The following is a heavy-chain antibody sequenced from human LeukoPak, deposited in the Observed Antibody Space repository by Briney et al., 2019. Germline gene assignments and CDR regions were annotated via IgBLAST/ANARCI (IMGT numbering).Heavy chain of an antibody. D-gene: IGHD1-26*01. Sequence: SETLSLTCAVYGGSFSGYYWSWIRQPPGKGLEWIREINHSGRTNYNPSLKGRVTISLNTSMSQFFLKMSSVTAADTAVFYCARGRPRSLIVGTTRRSRAFDIWGQGTMVTVSS. CDR1: GGSFSGYY. CDR3: ARGRPRSLIVGTTRRSRAFDI. J-gene: IGHJ3*02. CDR2: INHSGRT. V-gene: IGHV4-34*01.